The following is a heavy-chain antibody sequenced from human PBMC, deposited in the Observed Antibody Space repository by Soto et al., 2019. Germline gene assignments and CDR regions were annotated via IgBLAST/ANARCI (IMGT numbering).Heavy chain of an antibody. CDR3: AHIQGQGQWLVRRQVDWFAP. Sequence: QITLKESGPTLVKPTQTLTLTCTFSGFSLSTSGVGVGWIRQPPGKALEWLALIYWNDDKRYSPSLMNRLTITMDTSKNQVVLAMTNMDPVDTATYYCAHIQGQGQWLVRRQVDWFAPWGQGTMVTVSS. D-gene: IGHD6-19*01. CDR1: GFSLSTSGVG. CDR2: IYWNDDK. J-gene: IGHJ5*02. V-gene: IGHV2-5*01.